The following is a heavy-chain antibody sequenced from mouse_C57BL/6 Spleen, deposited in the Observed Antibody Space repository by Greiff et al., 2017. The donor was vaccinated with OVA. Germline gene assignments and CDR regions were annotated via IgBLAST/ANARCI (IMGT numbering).Heavy chain of an antibody. J-gene: IGHJ2*01. V-gene: IGHV1-76*01. CDR3: ARRDYGSSYGDY. Sequence: QVQLKESGAELVRPGASVKLSCKASGYTFTDYYINWVKQRPGQGLEWIARIYPGSGNTYYNEKFKGKATLTAEKSSSTAYMQLSSLTSEDSAVYFCARRDYGSSYGDYWGQGTTLTVSS. CDR1: GYTFTDYY. D-gene: IGHD1-1*01. CDR2: IYPGSGNT.